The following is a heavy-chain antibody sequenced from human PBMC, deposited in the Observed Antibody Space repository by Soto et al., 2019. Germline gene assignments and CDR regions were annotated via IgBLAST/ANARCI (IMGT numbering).Heavy chain of an antibody. CDR3: ARDCRGGTCFPKWFDP. CDR1: GGSFSDFA. D-gene: IGHD2-15*01. V-gene: IGHV1-69*01. CDR2: VIPIFGTP. J-gene: IGHJ5*02. Sequence: QVQLVQSGPEVRRPGSSVKVSCKASGGSFSDFAISWVRQAPGQGLEWMGGVIPIFGTPKYAQKFQGRITISADEHTNTAYMELSSLTSEDTAVYYCARDCRGGTCFPKWFDPWGQGTLVTVSS.